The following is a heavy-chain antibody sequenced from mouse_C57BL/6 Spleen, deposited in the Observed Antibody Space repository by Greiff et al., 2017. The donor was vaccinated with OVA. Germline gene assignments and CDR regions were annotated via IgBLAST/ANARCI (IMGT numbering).Heavy chain of an antibody. D-gene: IGHD1-1*01. J-gene: IGHJ4*01. Sequence: VQLQQPGAELVKPGASVKLSCKASGYTFTSYWMQWVKQRPGQGLEWIGEIDPSDSYTNYNQKFKGKATLTVDTSSSTAYMQLSSLTSEDSAVYYCARYDYGSSHYAMDYWGQGTSVTVSS. CDR3: ARYDYGSSHYAMDY. CDR1: GYTFTSYW. CDR2: IDPSDSYT. V-gene: IGHV1-50*01.